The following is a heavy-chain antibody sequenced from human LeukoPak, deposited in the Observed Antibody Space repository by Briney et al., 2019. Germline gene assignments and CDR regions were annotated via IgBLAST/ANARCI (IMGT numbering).Heavy chain of an antibody. J-gene: IGHJ6*03. V-gene: IGHV3-30*18. CDR1: GFTFSNAW. D-gene: IGHD1-26*01. CDR2: ISYDGSNK. CDR3: AKRGTKDLYYYYYYMDV. Sequence: GGSLRLSCAASGFTFSNAWMSWVRQAPGKGLEWVAVISYDGSNKYYADSVKGRFTISRDNSKNTLYLQMNSLRAEDTAVYYCAKRGTKDLYYYYYYMDVWGKGTTVTVSS.